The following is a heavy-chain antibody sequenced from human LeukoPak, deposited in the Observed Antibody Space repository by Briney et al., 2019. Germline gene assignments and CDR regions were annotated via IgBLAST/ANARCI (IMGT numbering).Heavy chain of an antibody. D-gene: IGHD2-21*01. Sequence: GASVKVSCKASGYTFTSYYMHWVRQAPGQGLKWMGIINPSGGSTSYAQKFQGRVTMTRDTSTSTVFMELSSLRSEDTAVYYCARARGDVVVIAGDAFDIWGQGTMVTVSS. CDR2: INPSGGST. J-gene: IGHJ3*02. CDR3: ARARGDVVVIAGDAFDI. V-gene: IGHV1-46*01. CDR1: GYTFTSYY.